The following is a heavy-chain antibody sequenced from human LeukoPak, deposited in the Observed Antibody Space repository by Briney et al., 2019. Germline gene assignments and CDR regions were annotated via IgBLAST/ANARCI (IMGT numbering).Heavy chain of an antibody. J-gene: IGHJ4*02. CDR2: ISSSSSYI. Sequence: GGSLRLSCAASGFTFSSYSMNWDRQAPGKGLEWVSSISSSSSYIYYADSVKGRFTISRDNSKNTLYLQMNSLRAEDTAVYYCARDPLGTRPGFDYWGQGTLVTVSS. V-gene: IGHV3-21*01. CDR1: GFTFSSYS. CDR3: ARDPLGTRPGFDY. D-gene: IGHD1-1*01.